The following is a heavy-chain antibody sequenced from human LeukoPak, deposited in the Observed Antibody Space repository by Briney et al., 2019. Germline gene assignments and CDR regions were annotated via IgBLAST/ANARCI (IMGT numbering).Heavy chain of an antibody. CDR2: IIPIFGTA. J-gene: IGHJ4*02. V-gene: IGHV1-69*05. CDR3: AVNSGSYSLLWEYLYYFDY. Sequence: SVKVSCKAPGGTFSSYAISWVRQAPGQGLEWMGGIIPIFGTANYAQKFQGRVTITTDESTSTAYMELSSLRSEDTAVYYCAVNSGSYSLLWEYLYYFDYWGQGTLVTVSS. D-gene: IGHD1-26*01. CDR1: GGTFSSYA.